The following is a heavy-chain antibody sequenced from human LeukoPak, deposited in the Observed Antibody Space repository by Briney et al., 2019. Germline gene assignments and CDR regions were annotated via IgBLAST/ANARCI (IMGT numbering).Heavy chain of an antibody. D-gene: IGHD6-19*01. CDR3: AAAAVAGSFDY. Sequence: AGGSLRLSCAASGFTFDDYAMHWVRHAPGKGLEWVSGISWNSGSIVYADSVKGRFTISRDNSKNTLYLQMNNLRAEDTAVYYCAAAAVAGSFDYWGQGTLVTVSS. V-gene: IGHV3-9*01. CDR1: GFTFDDYA. J-gene: IGHJ4*02. CDR2: ISWNSGSI.